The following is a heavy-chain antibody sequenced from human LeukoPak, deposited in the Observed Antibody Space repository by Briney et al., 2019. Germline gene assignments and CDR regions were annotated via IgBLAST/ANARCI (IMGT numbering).Heavy chain of an antibody. V-gene: IGHV3-23*01. J-gene: IGHJ4*02. Sequence: GGSLRLSCAASGFTFSSYAMSWVHQAPGKGLEWVSAISGSGGSTYYADSVKGRFTISRDNSKNTLYLQMNSLRAEDTAVYYCARDNYNFWSGYYPTPTGYWGQGTLVTVSS. CDR1: GFTFSSYA. D-gene: IGHD3-3*01. CDR2: ISGSGGST. CDR3: ARDNYNFWSGYYPTPTGY.